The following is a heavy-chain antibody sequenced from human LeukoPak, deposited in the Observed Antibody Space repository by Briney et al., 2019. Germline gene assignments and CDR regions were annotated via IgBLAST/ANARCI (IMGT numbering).Heavy chain of an antibody. CDR2: IYYSGST. V-gene: IGHV4-59*01. J-gene: IGHJ3*02. D-gene: IGHD6-19*01. CDR1: GGSISSYY. CDR3: ASVMLDVYPVAGTGGAFDI. Sequence: SETLSLTCTVSGGSISSYYWSWIRQPPGKGLEWIGYIYYSGSTNYNPSLKSRFTISVDTSKNQFSLKLSSVTAADTAVYYCASVMLDVYPVAGTGGAFDIWGQGTMVTVSS.